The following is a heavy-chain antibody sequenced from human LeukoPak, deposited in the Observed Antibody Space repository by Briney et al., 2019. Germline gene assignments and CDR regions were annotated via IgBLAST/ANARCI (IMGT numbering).Heavy chain of an antibody. V-gene: IGHV3-74*03. Sequence: GGSLRLSCVASGFTLSSNWMHWVRQAPGKGLEWVSRIKNGGSRTTYADSVKGRFTISRDNARNTLYLQMSSLRAEDTAVYYCVRSDWFDPWGQGTLVTVSS. CDR2: IKNGGSRT. CDR3: VRSDWFDP. J-gene: IGHJ5*02. CDR1: GFTLSSNW.